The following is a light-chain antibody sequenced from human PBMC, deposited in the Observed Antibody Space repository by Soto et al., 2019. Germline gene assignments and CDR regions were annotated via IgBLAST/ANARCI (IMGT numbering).Light chain of an antibody. CDR2: GAS. V-gene: IGKV1-39*01. J-gene: IGKJ1*01. CDR1: QIIASR. CDR3: QQTDTIPRT. Sequence: DVQMTQSPSCLSACVGDRVGMTCRRSQIIASRLNWYQQKPGIAPKLLIYGASTLESGVPSRFSGSGSGTDFTLTVSSLQVEDFATYYCQQTDTIPRTFGKGTKVDIK.